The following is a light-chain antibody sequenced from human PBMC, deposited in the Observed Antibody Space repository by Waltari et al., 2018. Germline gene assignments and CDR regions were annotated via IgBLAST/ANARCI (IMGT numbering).Light chain of an antibody. V-gene: IGKV1-9*01. J-gene: IGKJ5*01. CDR1: QGISRH. CDR2: DVS. CDR3: QKLDNYPPPT. Sequence: DFQLTQSPSFLSASVGDRVTITFRASQGISRHLAWYQQKPGEAPKLLIYDVSTLQSGVPSRFSGSGFGTEFTLTINSLQPEDSATYYCQKLDNYPPPTFGQGTRLEI.